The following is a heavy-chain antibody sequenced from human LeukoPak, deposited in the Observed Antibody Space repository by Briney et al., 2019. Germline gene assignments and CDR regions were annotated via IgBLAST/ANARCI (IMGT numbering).Heavy chain of an antibody. D-gene: IGHD1-26*01. CDR3: ARDDSAKWELGVYGMDV. CDR2: ISWDGGST. Sequence: GGSLRLSCAASGFTFDDYTMHWVRQAPGKGLEWVSLISWDGGSTYYADSVKGRFTISRDNSKNSLYLQMNSLRAEDTAVYYCARDDSAKWELGVYGMDVWGQGTTVTVSS. J-gene: IGHJ6*02. CDR1: GFTFDDYT. V-gene: IGHV3-43*01.